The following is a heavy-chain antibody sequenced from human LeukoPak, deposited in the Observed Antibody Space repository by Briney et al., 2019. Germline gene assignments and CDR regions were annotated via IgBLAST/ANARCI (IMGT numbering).Heavy chain of an antibody. CDR1: GFTLSSYA. V-gene: IGHV3-23*01. Sequence: GGSLRLSCAASGFTLSSYAMTWVRQAPGRGLEWVSSVDGGGGGTYYADSVKGRFTISRDNSKDTLYLQMNGLRAEDTAVYFCAKQSAGSAAWYSLHYDFWGQGTPVTVSS. J-gene: IGHJ4*02. D-gene: IGHD6-13*01. CDR3: AKQSAGSAAWYSLHYDF. CDR2: VDGGGGGT.